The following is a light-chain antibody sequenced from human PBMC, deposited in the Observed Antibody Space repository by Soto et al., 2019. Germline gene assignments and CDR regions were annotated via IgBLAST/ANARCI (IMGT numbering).Light chain of an antibody. J-gene: IGKJ3*01. CDR2: GAS. V-gene: IGKV3-20*01. CDR3: QQYGSSPLFT. CDR1: QSVSSSY. Sequence: EIVLTQSPGTLSLSPGERATLSCRASQSVSSSYLAWYQQKPGQAPRLLIYGASSRATGIPDRCSGSGSGTDFTLTISRLEAEDFAVYYCQQYGSSPLFTFGPGTKVDIK.